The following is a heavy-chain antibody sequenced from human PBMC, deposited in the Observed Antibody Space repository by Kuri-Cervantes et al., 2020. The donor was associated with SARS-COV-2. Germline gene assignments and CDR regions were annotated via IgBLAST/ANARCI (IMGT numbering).Heavy chain of an antibody. Sequence: SETLSLTCAVYGGSFSVYYWSWIRQPPGKGLEWIGEINHSGSTNYNPSLKSRVTISVDTSKNQFSLKLSSVTAADTAVYYCARGVGAAVAGTLITIYYYYGMDVWGRGTTVTVSS. V-gene: IGHV4-34*01. CDR3: ARGVGAAVAGTLITIYYYYGMDV. CDR1: GGSFSVYY. J-gene: IGHJ6*02. D-gene: IGHD6-19*01. CDR2: INHSGST.